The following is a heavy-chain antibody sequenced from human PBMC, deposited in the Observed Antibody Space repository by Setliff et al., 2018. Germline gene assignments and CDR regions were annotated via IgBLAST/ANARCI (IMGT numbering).Heavy chain of an antibody. J-gene: IGHJ6*03. D-gene: IGHD3-3*01. CDR2: VYYSGTT. V-gene: IGHV4-38-2*01. Sequence: SETLSLTCAVSDFSVSSVYYWGWIRQSPGKGLEWIASVYYSGTTYYNPSLESRVTMSIDTSKSHFSLNLYSVTAADTAVYYCARMSGFQYMDVWGKGTTVTVSS. CDR3: ARMSGFQYMDV. CDR1: DFSVSSVYY.